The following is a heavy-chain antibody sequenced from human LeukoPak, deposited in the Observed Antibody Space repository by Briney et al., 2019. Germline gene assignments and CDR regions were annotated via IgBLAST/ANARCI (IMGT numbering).Heavy chain of an antibody. J-gene: IGHJ4*02. CDR2: ISYSGST. V-gene: IGHV4-59*01. CDR1: GGFISSDY. CDR3: AREAVSGWYDYFDY. Sequence: PSETLSLTCTVSGGFISSDYWSWIRQPPGKGLEWIGYISYSGSTNYNPSLKSRVTISVDKSKNHFSLKLSSVTAADTAVYYCAREAVSGWYDYFDYWGQGTLVTVSS. D-gene: IGHD6-19*01.